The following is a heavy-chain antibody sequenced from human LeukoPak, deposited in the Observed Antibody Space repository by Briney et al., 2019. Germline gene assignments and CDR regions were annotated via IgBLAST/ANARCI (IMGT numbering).Heavy chain of an antibody. CDR3: TRYNNDRFDY. CDR2: IAYDGSRA. CDR1: GFTLGGYG. Sequence: GRSLRLSCAGSGFTLGGYGMHWFRQTPGKGLEWVVVIAYDGSRAFYADSVKGRFTISRDNSKNTMSVQMDDLRAEDTAVYYCTRYNNDRFDYWGQGTLVTVSS. D-gene: IGHD1-14*01. V-gene: IGHV3-33*05. J-gene: IGHJ4*02.